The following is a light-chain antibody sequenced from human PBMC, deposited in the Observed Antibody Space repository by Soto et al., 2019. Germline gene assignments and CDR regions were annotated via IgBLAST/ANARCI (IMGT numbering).Light chain of an antibody. CDR3: ISYTGSSTSYV. CDR1: SSDIGSFNY. CDR2: EVS. Sequence: QSVLTQNASVSGPPGQSITISCTGTSSDIGSFNYVSWYQQHPGKAPKLMIYEVSNRPSGVSNRFSASKSGNTASLTISGLQAEDEADYYCISYTGSSTSYVFGSGTKVTVL. J-gene: IGLJ1*01. V-gene: IGLV2-14*01.